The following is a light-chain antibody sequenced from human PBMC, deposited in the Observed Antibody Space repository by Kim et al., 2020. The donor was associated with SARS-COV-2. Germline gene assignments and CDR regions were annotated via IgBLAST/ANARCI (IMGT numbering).Light chain of an antibody. CDR2: AAS. CDR1: QGIRNY. Sequence: IQMTQSPSSLSASVGDRVTITCRSSQGIRNYLAWYQQKPGKVPKLLIYAASALRSGVSSRFSGSGSGTDFTLTITSLQPEDVAVYYCEQCKGAPWTFGHGTKVDIK. CDR3: EQCKGAPWT. V-gene: IGKV1-27*01. J-gene: IGKJ1*01.